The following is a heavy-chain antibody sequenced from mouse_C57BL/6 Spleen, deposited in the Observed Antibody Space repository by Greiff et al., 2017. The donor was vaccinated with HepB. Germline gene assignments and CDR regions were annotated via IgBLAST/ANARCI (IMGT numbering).Heavy chain of an antibody. CDR3: ARLQVWYAMDY. Sequence: QVQLQQPGAELVKPGASVKLSCKASGYTFTSYWMHWVKQRPGQGLEWIGMIHPNSGSTNYNEKFKSKATLTVDKSSSTAYMQLSSLTSEDSAVYYCARLQVWYAMDYWGQGTSVTVSS. CDR1: GYTFTSYW. CDR2: IHPNSGST. V-gene: IGHV1-64*01. J-gene: IGHJ4*01.